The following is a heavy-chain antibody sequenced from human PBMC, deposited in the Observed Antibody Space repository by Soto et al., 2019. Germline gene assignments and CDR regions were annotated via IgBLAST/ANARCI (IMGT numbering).Heavy chain of an antibody. CDR2: ISGSGGST. D-gene: IGHD2-15*01. CDR3: AKDCSGGSWSSYSQH. J-gene: IGHJ1*01. V-gene: IGHV3-23*01. CDR1: GGTESRYA. Sequence: RRSGARCGGTESRYAMSSFHQTTGKGLEWVSAISGSGGSTYYADSVKGRFTISRDNSKNTLYLQMNSLRAEDTAVYYFAKDCSGGSWSSYSQHWGQGTLVTVSS.